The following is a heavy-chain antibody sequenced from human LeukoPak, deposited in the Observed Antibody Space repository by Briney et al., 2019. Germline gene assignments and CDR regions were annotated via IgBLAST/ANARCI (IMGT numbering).Heavy chain of an antibody. Sequence: GGSLRLSCAASGFTVSSNYMSWVRQAPGKGLEWVSVIYSGGSTYYADSVKGRFTISRDNAKNTLYLQMNSLRAEDTAVYYCARDPRWELHSFDYWGQGTLVTVSS. D-gene: IGHD1-26*01. J-gene: IGHJ4*02. CDR3: ARDPRWELHSFDY. V-gene: IGHV3-66*01. CDR1: GFTVSSNY. CDR2: IYSGGST.